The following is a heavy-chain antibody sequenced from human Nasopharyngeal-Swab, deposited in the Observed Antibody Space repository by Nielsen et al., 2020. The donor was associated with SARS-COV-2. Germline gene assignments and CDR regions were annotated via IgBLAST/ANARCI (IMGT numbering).Heavy chain of an antibody. Sequence: GESLKISCAASGFTFSSYEMNWVRQAPGKGLEWVSYISSSGSTIYYADSVKGRFTISRDNAKNSLYLQMNSLRAEDTAVYYCAREGGLLWFGESPEGGWFDPWGQGTLVT. CDR3: AREGGLLWFGESPEGGWFDP. CDR1: GFTFSSYE. J-gene: IGHJ5*02. CDR2: ISSSGSTI. V-gene: IGHV3-48*03. D-gene: IGHD3-10*01.